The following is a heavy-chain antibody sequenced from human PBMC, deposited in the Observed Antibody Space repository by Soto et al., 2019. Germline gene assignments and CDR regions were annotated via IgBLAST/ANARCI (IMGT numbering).Heavy chain of an antibody. V-gene: IGHV3-23*01. D-gene: IGHD3-16*02. CDR1: GFTFRTYA. CDR3: AKIEGGLHLGELSLYQD. Sequence: GGSLRLSSAASGFTFRTYAMSWVRQSPGKGLEWVSSISGSGGATYYADSVKGRFTISRDNSKNTLYLQMNSLKAEDTAVYYCAKIEGGLHLGELSLYQDWGQGTLVTVSS. J-gene: IGHJ4*02. CDR2: ISGSGGAT.